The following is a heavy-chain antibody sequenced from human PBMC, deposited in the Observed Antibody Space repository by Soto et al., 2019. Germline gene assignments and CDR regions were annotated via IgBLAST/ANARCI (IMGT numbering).Heavy chain of an antibody. Sequence: QVQLVQSGAEEKKPGASVKVSCKASGYTFTSYAMHWVRQAPGQRLEWMGWINAGNGNTKYSQKFQGRVTITRDTSASTAYMELSSLSSEDTAVYYCARDPSYYGMDVWGHWTTVTVSS. CDR2: INAGNGNT. CDR1: GYTFTSYA. V-gene: IGHV1-3*05. J-gene: IGHJ6*02. CDR3: ARDPSYYGMDV.